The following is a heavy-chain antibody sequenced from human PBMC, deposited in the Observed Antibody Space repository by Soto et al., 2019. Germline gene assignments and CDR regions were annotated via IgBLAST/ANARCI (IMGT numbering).Heavy chain of an antibody. J-gene: IGHJ6*02. D-gene: IGHD1-26*01. CDR3: ARGVVGASYYYCYGMDV. CDR1: GFTFSSYA. Sequence: GGSLRLSCAASGFTFSSYAMHWVRQAPGKGLEWVAVISYDGSNKYYADSVKGRFTISRDNSKNTLYLQMNSLRAEDTAVYYCARGVVGASYYYCYGMDVWGQGTTVTVSS. V-gene: IGHV3-30-3*01. CDR2: ISYDGSNK.